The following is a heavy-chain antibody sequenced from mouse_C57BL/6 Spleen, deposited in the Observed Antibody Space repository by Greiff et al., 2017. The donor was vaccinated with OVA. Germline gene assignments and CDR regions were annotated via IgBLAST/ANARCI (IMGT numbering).Heavy chain of an antibody. Sequence: VQLQQPGAELVMPGASVKLSCKASGYTFTSYWMHWVKQRPGQGLEWIGEIDPSDSYTNYNQKFKGKSTLTVDKSSSTAYMQISSLTSEDSAVYYCARLGEIRYFDVWGTGTTVTVSS. J-gene: IGHJ1*03. CDR2: IDPSDSYT. V-gene: IGHV1-69*01. CDR1: GYTFTSYW. CDR3: ARLGEIRYFDV.